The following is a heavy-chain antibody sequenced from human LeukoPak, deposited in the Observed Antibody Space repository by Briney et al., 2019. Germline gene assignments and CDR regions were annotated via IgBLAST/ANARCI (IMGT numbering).Heavy chain of an antibody. CDR2: IYPDDSDT. D-gene: IGHD2-2*01. CDR1: GYSFTNHW. Sequence: GESLKISFKGCGYSFTNHWIGWVRQMPGKGLELMGIIYPDDSDTRYSPSFQGQVTISADKSINTAYLQWSSLKASDTAMYYCARRYCSSTSCLFQFDPWGLGTLVTVSS. CDR3: ARRYCSSTSCLFQFDP. V-gene: IGHV5-51*01. J-gene: IGHJ5*02.